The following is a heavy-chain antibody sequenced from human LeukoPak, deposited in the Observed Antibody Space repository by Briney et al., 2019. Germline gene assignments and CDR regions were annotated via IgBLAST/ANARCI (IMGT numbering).Heavy chain of an antibody. CDR3: ASDTVDGALGIDY. CDR2: MNSDGSST. D-gene: IGHD5-12*01. V-gene: IGHV3-74*01. Sequence: GGSLRLSCAVSGFTFSDYYMSWIRQAPGKGLVWVSRMNSDGSSTAYADSVKGRFTISRDNAKNTLYLQMNSLRADDTAVYYCASDTVDGALGIDYWGQGTLVTVSS. J-gene: IGHJ4*02. CDR1: GFTFSDYY.